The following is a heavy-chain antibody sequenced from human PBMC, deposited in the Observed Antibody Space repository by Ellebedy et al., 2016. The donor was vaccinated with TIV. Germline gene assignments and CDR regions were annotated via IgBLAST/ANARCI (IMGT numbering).Heavy chain of an antibody. J-gene: IGHJ4*02. V-gene: IGHV1-46*03. CDR3: ARAVVVIAPIDY. D-gene: IGHD2-21*01. Sequence: ASVKVSCXASGYTFTGYYMHWVRQAPGQGLEWMGIINPSGGSTSYAQKFQGRVTMTRDTSTSTVYMELSSLRSEDTAVYYCARAVVVIAPIDYWGQGTLVTVSS. CDR2: INPSGGST. CDR1: GYTFTGYY.